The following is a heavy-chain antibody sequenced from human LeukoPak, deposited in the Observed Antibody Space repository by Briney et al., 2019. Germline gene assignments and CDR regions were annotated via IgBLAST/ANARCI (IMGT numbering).Heavy chain of an antibody. J-gene: IGHJ4*02. D-gene: IGHD2-15*01. Sequence: ASVKVSCKASGHTFTGYYMHWVRQAPGQGLEWMGWINPNSGGTNYAQKFQGRVTMTRDTSISTAYMELSRLRSDDTAVYYCASSRVVAAWGLYFDYWGQGTLVTVSS. CDR3: ASSRVVAAWGLYFDY. V-gene: IGHV1-2*02. CDR2: INPNSGGT. CDR1: GHTFTGYY.